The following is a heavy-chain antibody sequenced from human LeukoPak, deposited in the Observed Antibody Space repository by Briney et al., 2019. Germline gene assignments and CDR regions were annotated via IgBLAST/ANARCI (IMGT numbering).Heavy chain of an antibody. J-gene: IGHJ6*03. D-gene: IGHD1-14*01. CDR3: ARAVSPGPYYMDV. CDR1: GYTFTGYY. V-gene: IGHV1-2*02. CDR2: INPNSGGT. Sequence: ASVKVSCKASGYTFTGYYIHWVRQAPGQGLEWMGWINPNSGGTNYAQKFQGRVTMTRDTSISTAYMELSRLRSDDTALYYCARAVSPGPYYMDVWGKGTTVTVSS.